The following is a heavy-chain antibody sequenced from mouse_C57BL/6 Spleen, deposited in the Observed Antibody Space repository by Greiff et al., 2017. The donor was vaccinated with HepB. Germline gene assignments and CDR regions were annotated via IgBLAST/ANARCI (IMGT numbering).Heavy chain of an antibody. CDR1: GYTFTSYG. CDR3: ARDYYGSSYGNY. V-gene: IGHV1-81*01. J-gene: IGHJ2*01. D-gene: IGHD1-1*01. CDR2: IYPRSGNT. Sequence: VQLQQSGAELARPGASVKLSCKASGYTFTSYGISWVKQRTGQGLEWIGEIYPRSGNTYYNEKFKGKATLTADKSSSTAYMELRSLTSEDSAVYFCARDYYGSSYGNYWGQGTTLIVSS.